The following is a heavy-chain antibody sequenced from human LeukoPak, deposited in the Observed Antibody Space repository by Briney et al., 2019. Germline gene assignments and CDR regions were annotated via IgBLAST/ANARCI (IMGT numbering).Heavy chain of an antibody. Sequence: GGSLRLPCAASGFSVSGKFMSWVRQAPGKGLEWVSIIHYDGKIRYAGSVGGRFTIYRDDSENTLFLQMNSLRVDDTAVYFCASGDGYLQPYWGQGTLVTVSS. CDR2: IHYDGKI. V-gene: IGHV3-53*01. J-gene: IGHJ4*02. D-gene: IGHD2-21*01. CDR1: GFSVSGKF. CDR3: ASGDGYLQPY.